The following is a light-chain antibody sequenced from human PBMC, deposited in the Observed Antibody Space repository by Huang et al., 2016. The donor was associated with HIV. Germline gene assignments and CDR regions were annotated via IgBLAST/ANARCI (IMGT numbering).Light chain of an antibody. J-gene: IGKJ2*01. CDR3: QQYNEYPHT. Sequence: DIQMTQSPSSLSASVGDRVTITCRTSQDVSIHLAWLQQKPGQAPKPLIFAASRLQTGVPSKFSGSGSGTDFTLTISSLQPEDFATYYCQQYNEYPHTFGQGTRLEIK. CDR2: AAS. V-gene: IGKV1-16*02. CDR1: QDVSIH.